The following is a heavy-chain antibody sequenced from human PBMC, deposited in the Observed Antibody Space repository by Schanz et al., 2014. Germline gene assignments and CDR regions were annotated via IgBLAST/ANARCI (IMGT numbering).Heavy chain of an antibody. CDR3: AKKVPAFNPFDS. CDR1: GFIFGSSV. V-gene: IGHV3-23*01. Sequence: EVQLLESGGGLIQPGGSLRLSCAASGFIFGSSVMAWVRQAPGKGLEWVSGITGASDHIDYAESVKGRFTISRDNSKNTLYLQMYSLRAEDTAVYFCAKKVPAFNPFDSWGQGTLVTVSS. J-gene: IGHJ4*02. CDR2: ITGASDHI.